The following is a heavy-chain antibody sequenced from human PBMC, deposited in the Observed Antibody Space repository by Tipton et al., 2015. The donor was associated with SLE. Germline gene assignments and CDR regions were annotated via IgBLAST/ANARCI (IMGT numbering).Heavy chain of an antibody. CDR2: IYTSGST. D-gene: IGHD6-19*01. J-gene: IGHJ6*03. CDR1: GGSISSGSYY. Sequence: TLSLTCTVSGGSISSGSYYWSWIRQPAGKGLEWIGRIYTSGSTNYNPSLKSRVTISVDTPKNQFSLKLSSVTAADTAVYYCARGGRLVEGPMDVWGKGTTVTVSS. V-gene: IGHV4-61*02. CDR3: ARGGRLVEGPMDV.